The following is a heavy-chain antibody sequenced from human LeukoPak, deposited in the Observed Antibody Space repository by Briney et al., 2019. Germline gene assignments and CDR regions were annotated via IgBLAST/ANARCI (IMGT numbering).Heavy chain of an antibody. V-gene: IGHV3-43D*03. CDR2: ISWDGGST. J-gene: IGHJ6*03. CDR1: GFTFDDYA. Sequence: GGSLRLSCAASGFTFDDYAMHWVRQAPGKGLEWVSLISWDGGSTYYADSVKGRFTISRDNSKNSLYLQMNSLRAEDTALYYCAKGAYYYYYMDVWGKGTTVTVSS. CDR3: AKGAYYYYYMDV.